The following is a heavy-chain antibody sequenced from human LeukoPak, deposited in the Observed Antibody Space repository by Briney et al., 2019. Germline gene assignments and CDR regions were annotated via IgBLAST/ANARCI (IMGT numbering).Heavy chain of an antibody. V-gene: IGHV4-59*01. D-gene: IGHD6-6*01. Sequence: SETLSLTCTVSGGSISTYYWNWIRQPPGKGLEWIGYIYHSGSTNYNPSLQSRVTISVDTSKNQFSLNLNSVTAADMAVYYCARGGAARLHFQNWGQGTLVTVSS. J-gene: IGHJ1*01. CDR2: IYHSGST. CDR3: ARGGAARLHFQN. CDR1: GGSISTYY.